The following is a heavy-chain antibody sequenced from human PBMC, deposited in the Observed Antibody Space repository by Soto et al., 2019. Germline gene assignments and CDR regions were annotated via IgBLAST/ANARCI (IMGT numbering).Heavy chain of an antibody. CDR2: ISYDGSNK. V-gene: IGHV3-30*18. D-gene: IGHD6-19*01. CDR1: GFTFSSYG. CDR3: AKDKSWLVHGWRYYYYGMDV. J-gene: IGHJ6*02. Sequence: PGGSLRLSCAASGFTFSSYGMHWVRQAPGKGLEWVAVISYDGSNKYYADSVKGRFTISRDNSKNTLYLQMNSLRAEDTAVYYCAKDKSWLVHGWRYYYYGMDVWGQGTTVTVSS.